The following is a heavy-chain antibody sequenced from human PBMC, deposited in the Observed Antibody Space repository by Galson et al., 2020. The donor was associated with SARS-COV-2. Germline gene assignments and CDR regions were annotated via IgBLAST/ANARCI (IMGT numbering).Heavy chain of an antibody. D-gene: IGHD6-13*01. Sequence: SETLSLTCNVFGGSFNGYYYSWLRQPPGKGLEWIGEINQSGTTSYNPSLKSRLTILVDTSKTQFSLKLTSVTAADTAVYYCARLYSSSWVDWGQGTPVTVSS. J-gene: IGHJ4*02. CDR2: INQSGTT. CDR1: GGSFNGYY. CDR3: ARLYSSSWVD. V-gene: IGHV4-34*01.